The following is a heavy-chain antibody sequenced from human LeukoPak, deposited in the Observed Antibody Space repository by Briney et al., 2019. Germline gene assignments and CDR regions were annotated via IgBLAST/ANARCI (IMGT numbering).Heavy chain of an antibody. V-gene: IGHV1-2*06. Sequence: ASVKVSCKASGYTFTGYYMHWVRQAPGQGLEWMGRINPNSGGTNYAQKFQGRVTMTRDTSISTAYMELSRLRSDDTAVYYCASSGYSSGWYEDYWGQGTLVTVSS. D-gene: IGHD6-19*01. J-gene: IGHJ4*02. CDR2: INPNSGGT. CDR3: ASSGYSSGWYEDY. CDR1: GYTFTGYY.